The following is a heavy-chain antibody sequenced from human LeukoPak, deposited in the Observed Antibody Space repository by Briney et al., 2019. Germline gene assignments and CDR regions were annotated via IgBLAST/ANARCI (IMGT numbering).Heavy chain of an antibody. Sequence: ASVKVSCKASGYTFTGYYMHWVRQAPGQWLEWMGWINPNSGGTNYAQKFQGRVTMTRDTSISTAYMELSRLRSDDTAVYYCATTQYQLLEGGFDYWGQGTLVTVSS. CDR2: INPNSGGT. CDR1: GYTFTGYY. V-gene: IGHV1-2*02. CDR3: ATTQYQLLEGGFDY. D-gene: IGHD2-2*01. J-gene: IGHJ4*02.